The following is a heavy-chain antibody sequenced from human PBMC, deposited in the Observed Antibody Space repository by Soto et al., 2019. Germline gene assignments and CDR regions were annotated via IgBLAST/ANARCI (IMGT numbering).Heavy chain of an antibody. CDR1: GGSISSGGYY. J-gene: IGHJ4*02. CDR2: IYYSGST. V-gene: IGHV4-31*03. CDR3: ARDPRYGGSSSSFDY. Sequence: KPSETLSLTCTVSGGSISSGGYYWSWIRQHPGKGLEWIGYIYYSGSTYYNPSLKSRVTISVDTSKNQFSLKLSSVTAADTAVYYCARDPRYGGSSSSFDYWGQVPLVTVSS. D-gene: IGHD4-17*01.